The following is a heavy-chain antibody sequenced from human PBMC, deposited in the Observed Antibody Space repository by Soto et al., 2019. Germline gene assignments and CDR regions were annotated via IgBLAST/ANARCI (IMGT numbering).Heavy chain of an antibody. Sequence: GASVKVSCKASGYTFTSYDINWVRQATGQGLESMGWMNPNSGNTGYAQKFQGRVTMTRNTSITTAYMELSSLRSDDTAVHYCARAQTTKLRVGFVLKWFDPWGQGTPVTVSS. CDR2: MNPNSGNT. CDR1: GYTFTSYD. V-gene: IGHV1-8*01. CDR3: ARAQTTKLRVGFVLKWFDP. J-gene: IGHJ5*02. D-gene: IGHD3-16*01.